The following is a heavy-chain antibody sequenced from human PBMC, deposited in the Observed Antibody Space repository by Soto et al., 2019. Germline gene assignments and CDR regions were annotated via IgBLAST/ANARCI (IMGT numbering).Heavy chain of an antibody. CDR2: IKQDGSEK. CDR1: GFTFSSYW. Sequence: PGGSLRLSCAASGFTFSSYWMSWVRQAPGKGLEWVANIKQDGSEKYYVDSVKGRFTISRDNAKNSLYLQMNSLRAEDTAVYYCARDVRVVVMGDAFDIWGQGTMVTV. CDR3: ARDVRVVVMGDAFDI. J-gene: IGHJ3*02. D-gene: IGHD3-22*01. V-gene: IGHV3-7*03.